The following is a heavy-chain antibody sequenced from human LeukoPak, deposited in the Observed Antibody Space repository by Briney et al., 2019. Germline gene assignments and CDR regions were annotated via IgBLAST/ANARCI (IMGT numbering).Heavy chain of an antibody. D-gene: IGHD3-10*01. CDR3: ARGYGSGSYNNFNK. V-gene: IGHV4-39*07. CDR2: IYYSGST. J-gene: IGHJ4*02. CDR1: GGSISSSSYY. Sequence: PSETLYLTCTVSGGSISSSSYYWGWIRQPPGKGLEWIGSIYYSGSTYYNPSLKSRVTMSVDTSKNQFSLMLTSVTAADTAVYYCARGYGSGSYNNFNKWGQGLLVAVSS.